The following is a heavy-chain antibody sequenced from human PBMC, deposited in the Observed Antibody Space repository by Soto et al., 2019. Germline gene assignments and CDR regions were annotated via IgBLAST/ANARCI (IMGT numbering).Heavy chain of an antibody. CDR1: GGTFSSYA. D-gene: IGHD6-6*01. Sequence: QVQLVQSGAEVKKPGSSVKVSCKASGGTFSSYAISWVRQAPGQGLEWMGGIIPIFGTANYAQKFQGRVTITADETTSTAYTELSSLRYEDTAVYYGARDIGGHSSSALLWGQGTLVTVSS. J-gene: IGHJ4*02. CDR2: IIPIFGTA. CDR3: ARDIGGHSSSALL. V-gene: IGHV1-69*01.